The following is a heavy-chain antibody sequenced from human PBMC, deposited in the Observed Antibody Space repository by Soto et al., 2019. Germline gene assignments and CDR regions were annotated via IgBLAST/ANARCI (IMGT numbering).Heavy chain of an antibody. J-gene: IGHJ4*02. CDR1: GGTFSSYA. V-gene: IGHV1-69*01. Sequence: QVQLVQSGAEVKKPGSSVKVSCKASGGTFSSYAISWVRQAPGQGLEWMGGIIPIFGTANYAQKFQGRVTITADESTSIAYMELSSLRSEDTAVYYCARIGSDYYDSSGYGYWGQGTLVTVSS. D-gene: IGHD3-22*01. CDR3: ARIGSDYYDSSGYGY. CDR2: IIPIFGTA.